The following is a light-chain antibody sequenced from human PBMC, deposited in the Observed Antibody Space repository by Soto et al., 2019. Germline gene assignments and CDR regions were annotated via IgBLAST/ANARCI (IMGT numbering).Light chain of an antibody. CDR1: QSVSSSY. Sequence: ETVLTQSPGTLSLSPGERATLSCRASQSVSSSYLAWYQQTPGQAPRLLIYGASSRATGIPDRFSGSGSGTDFTLTISRLEPEDFAVYYCQQYDSSPLTFGGGTKVEIK. V-gene: IGKV3-20*01. CDR3: QQYDSSPLT. J-gene: IGKJ4*01. CDR2: GAS.